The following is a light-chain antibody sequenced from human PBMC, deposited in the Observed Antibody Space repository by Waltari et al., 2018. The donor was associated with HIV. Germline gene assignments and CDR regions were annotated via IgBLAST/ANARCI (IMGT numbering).Light chain of an antibody. CDR1: QGIRDD. CDR2: ASS. Sequence: DIQVIQSPSSLSASIGDRVTITCRASQGIRDDLAWYQQKPGKAPQRLSYASSSLQSGVPSRFSGSGSGTEFTLTISSLQPEDSAIYYCLQHNSYPRTFGRGTKVDI. CDR3: LQHNSYPRT. V-gene: IGKV1-17*01. J-gene: IGKJ1*01.